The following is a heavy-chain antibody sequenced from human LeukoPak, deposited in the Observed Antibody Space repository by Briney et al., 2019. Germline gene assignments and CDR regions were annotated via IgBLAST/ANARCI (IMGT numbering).Heavy chain of an antibody. CDR1: GFTFSTYS. J-gene: IGHJ2*01. D-gene: IGHD7-27*01. V-gene: IGHV3-48*01. Sequence: GGSLRLSCAASGFTFSTYSMNWVRQAPGKGLEWVSSISGSSSPIYYADSVKGRFTISRDNAKNSLYLQMNSLRAEDTAVYYCARDLAAGEHFYFDLWGRGALVTVSS. CDR2: ISGSSSPI. CDR3: ARDLAAGEHFYFDL.